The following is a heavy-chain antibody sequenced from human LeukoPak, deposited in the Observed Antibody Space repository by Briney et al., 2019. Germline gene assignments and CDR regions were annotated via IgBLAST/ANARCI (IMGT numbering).Heavy chain of an antibody. D-gene: IGHD1-1*01. CDR2: IKQDGSEK. V-gene: IGHV3-7*01. J-gene: IGHJ4*02. CDR1: GFTFRSYW. Sequence: GSLRLSCAASGFTFRSYWMSWVRQAPGKGLEWVANIKQDGSEKYYVDSVKGRFTISRDNAKNSLYLQMNSLRAEDTAVYYCARDVYNMGDYWGQGTLVTVSS. CDR3: ARDVYNMGDY.